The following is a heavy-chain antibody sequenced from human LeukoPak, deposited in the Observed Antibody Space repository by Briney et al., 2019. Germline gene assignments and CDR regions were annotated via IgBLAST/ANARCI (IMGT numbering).Heavy chain of an antibody. CDR2: IRSKAYGGTT. Sequence: GGSLRLSCTASGFTFGDYAMSWFRQAPGKGLEWVGFIRSKAYGGTTEYAASVKGRFTISRDDSKNTLFPQMNSLKTEDTAVYYCATPALGRRLYYYDYWGQGTLVTVSP. CDR1: GFTFGDYA. J-gene: IGHJ4*02. D-gene: IGHD3-16*01. V-gene: IGHV3-49*03. CDR3: ATPALGRRLYYYDY.